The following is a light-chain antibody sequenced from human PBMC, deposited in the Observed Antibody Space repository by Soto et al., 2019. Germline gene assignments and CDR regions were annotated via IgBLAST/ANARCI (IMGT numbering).Light chain of an antibody. Sequence: DIQMNQSPSSLSASVGDRVTITCRASRTITKFLNWYHQKPGKAPNLLIYSSSNLESGVPTRFSGTGSGTDFALTISSLQPEDFGTYYCHQSFGSPFTFGQGTRVDIK. CDR1: RTITKF. J-gene: IGKJ5*01. CDR2: SSS. CDR3: HQSFGSPFT. V-gene: IGKV1-39*01.